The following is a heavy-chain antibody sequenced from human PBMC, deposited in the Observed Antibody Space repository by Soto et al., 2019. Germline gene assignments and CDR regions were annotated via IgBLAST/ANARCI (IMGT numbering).Heavy chain of an antibody. V-gene: IGHV3-21*01. D-gene: IGHD2-2*01. CDR1: GFTFSSYS. CDR3: ARDSGGYCSSTSCYDHWFDP. CDR2: ISSSSSYI. J-gene: IGHJ5*02. Sequence: EVQLVESGGGLVKPGGSLRLSCAASGFTFSSYSMNWVRQAPGKGLEWVSSISSSSSYIYYADSVKGRFTIPRDNAKNSLYLQMNSLRAEDTAVYYCARDSGGYCSSTSCYDHWFDPWGQGTLVTVSS.